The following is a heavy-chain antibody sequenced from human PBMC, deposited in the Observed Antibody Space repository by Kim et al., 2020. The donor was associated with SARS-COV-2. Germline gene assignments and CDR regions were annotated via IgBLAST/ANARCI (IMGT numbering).Heavy chain of an antibody. D-gene: IGHD6-19*01. CDR2: IYSGGSST. V-gene: IGHV3-23*03. Sequence: GGSLRLSCAASGFTFSSYAMSWVRQAPGKGLEWVSVIYSGGSSTYYADSVKGRFTLSRDNSKNTLYLQMNSLRAEDTAVYYCAKVGWLAFDYWGQGTLVT. CDR1: GFTFSSYA. CDR3: AKVGWLAFDY. J-gene: IGHJ4*02.